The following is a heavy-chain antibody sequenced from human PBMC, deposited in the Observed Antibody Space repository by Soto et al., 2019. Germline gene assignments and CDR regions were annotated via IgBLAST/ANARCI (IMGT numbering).Heavy chain of an antibody. J-gene: IGHJ4*02. CDR1: GFTFSTYW. V-gene: IGHV3-74*01. CDR3: GTTFEY. D-gene: IGHD1-26*01. Sequence: PGGSLSLSCSASGFTFSTYWMHWVRQVPGEGLVWASSINNDGSRTWYADSVRGRIAMSRDNARNLVYLQMNSLRAEDTAVYYCGTTFEYWGQGALVTVSS. CDR2: INNDGSRT.